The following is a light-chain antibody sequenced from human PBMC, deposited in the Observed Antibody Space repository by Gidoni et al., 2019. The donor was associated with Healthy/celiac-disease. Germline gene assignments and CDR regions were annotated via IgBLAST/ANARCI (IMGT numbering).Light chain of an antibody. CDR2: AAS. CDR3: QQSYSTPLT. V-gene: IGKV1-39*01. J-gene: IGKJ4*01. Sequence: DIQMTQSPSSLSASVGDRVTIPCRASQSISSYVNWYQQKPVKAPKLLIYAASSLQSGVPSRFSGSGSGTDFTLTISSLQPEDFATYYCQQSYSTPLTFGGGTKVEIK. CDR1: QSISSY.